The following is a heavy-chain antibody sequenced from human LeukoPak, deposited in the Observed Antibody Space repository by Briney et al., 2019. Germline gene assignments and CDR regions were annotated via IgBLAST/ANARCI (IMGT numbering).Heavy chain of an antibody. V-gene: IGHV3-23*01. CDR2: ISGSGGST. D-gene: IGHD6-19*01. CDR3: AKDLAVAGTYYFDY. CDR1: GFNFSTYA. Sequence: PGGSLRLSCAASGFNFSTYAMSWVRQAPGKGLEWVSAISGSGGSTYYADSVKGRFTISRDNSKNTLYLQMDRLRAEDTAIYYCAKDLAVAGTYYFDYWGQGTLVTVSS. J-gene: IGHJ4*02.